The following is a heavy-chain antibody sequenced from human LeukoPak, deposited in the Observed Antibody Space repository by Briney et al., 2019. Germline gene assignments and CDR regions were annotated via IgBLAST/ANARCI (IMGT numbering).Heavy chain of an antibody. CDR3: ASHWQWEKYYFDY. J-gene: IGHJ4*02. CDR1: GGTFSSYA. CDR2: IIPIFGTA. D-gene: IGHD1-26*01. V-gene: IGHV1-69*05. Sequence: SVKVSCEASGGTFSSYAISWVRQAPGQGLEWMGRIIPIFGTANYAQKFQGRVTITTDESTSTAYMELSSLRSEDTAVYYCASHWQWEKYYFDYWGQGTLVTVSS.